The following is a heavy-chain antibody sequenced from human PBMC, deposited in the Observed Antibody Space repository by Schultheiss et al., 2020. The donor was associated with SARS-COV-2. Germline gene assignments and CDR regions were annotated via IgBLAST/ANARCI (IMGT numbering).Heavy chain of an antibody. CDR2: IYPGDSGT. CDR1: GYSFPSYW. J-gene: IGHJ4*02. CDR3: VRHSNGDSSGYYHIDY. V-gene: IGHV5-51*01. D-gene: IGHD3-22*01. Sequence: GESLKISCKGSGYSFPSYWIGWVRQMPGKGLEWMGIIYPGDSGTRSSLSFQGQVTISVDNSINAAYLQWSSLKASDTAMYYCVRHSNGDSSGYYHIDYWGQGTLVTVSS.